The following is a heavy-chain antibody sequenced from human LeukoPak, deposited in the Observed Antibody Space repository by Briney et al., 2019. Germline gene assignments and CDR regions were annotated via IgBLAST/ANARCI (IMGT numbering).Heavy chain of an antibody. CDR3: ARVGSGYNWSDSGDNWFDP. D-gene: IGHD1-1*01. J-gene: IGHJ5*02. CDR2: IYHSGST. Sequence: SGTLSLTCAVSGGSISSSNWWSWVRQPPGKGLGWIGEIYHSGSTNYNPSLKSRVTISVDKSKNQFSLKLSSVTAADTAVYYCARVGSGYNWSDSGDNWFDPWGQGTLVTVSS. CDR1: GGSISSSNW. V-gene: IGHV4-4*02.